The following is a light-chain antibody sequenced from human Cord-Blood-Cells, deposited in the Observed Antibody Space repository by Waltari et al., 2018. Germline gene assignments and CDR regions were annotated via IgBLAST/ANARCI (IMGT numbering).Light chain of an antibody. CDR2: KAS. CDR3: QQYNSYSRT. V-gene: IGKV1-5*03. J-gene: IGKJ1*01. Sequence: DIQMTQSPSTLSASVGDRVTITCRASQSISSWLAWYQQEPGKDPKLLIYKASSLESGVPSRFSGSGSGTEFTLTISSLQPDDFATYYCQQYNSYSRTFGQGTKVEIK. CDR1: QSISSW.